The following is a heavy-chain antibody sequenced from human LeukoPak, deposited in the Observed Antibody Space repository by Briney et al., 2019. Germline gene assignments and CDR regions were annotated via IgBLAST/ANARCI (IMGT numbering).Heavy chain of an antibody. D-gene: IGHD4-17*01. CDR3: ARGLYYGDLGY. CDR2: INHSGST. Sequence: PSETLSLTCAVYGGSFSGYYWSWIRQPPGKGLEWIGEINHSGSTNYNPSLKSRVTISVDTSKNQFSLKLSSVTAADTAVYYCARGLYYGDLGYWGQGTLVTVSS. J-gene: IGHJ4*02. CDR1: GGSFSGYY. V-gene: IGHV4-34*01.